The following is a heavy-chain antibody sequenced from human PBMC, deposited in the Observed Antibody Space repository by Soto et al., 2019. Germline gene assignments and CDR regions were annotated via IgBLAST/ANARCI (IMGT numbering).Heavy chain of an antibody. J-gene: IGHJ6*02. D-gene: IGHD2-21*02. CDR1: GYTFTGYY. CDR2: INPNSGGT. CDR3: ARNGRKVTGHQKADYYYGMDV. Sequence: ASVKVSCKASGYTFTGYYMHWVRQAPGQGLEWMGWINPNSGGTNYAQKFQGWVTMTRDTSISTAYMELSRLRSDDTAVYYCARNGRKVTGHQKADYYYGMDVWGQGTTVTVSS. V-gene: IGHV1-2*04.